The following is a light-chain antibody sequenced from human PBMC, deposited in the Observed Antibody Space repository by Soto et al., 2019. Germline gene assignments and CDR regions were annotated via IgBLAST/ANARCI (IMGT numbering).Light chain of an antibody. Sequence: QSALTQPPSASGSPGQSVTISCTGTSSDVGGYNYVSWYQQYPGRAPKLMIYEVTKRPSGVPDRFSGSKSGNTASLTVSVHQAEDEANYTCSSYAASNNFYFVFGGGTKVTVL. CDR1: SSDVGGYNY. J-gene: IGLJ3*02. V-gene: IGLV2-8*01. CDR3: SSYAASNNFYFV. CDR2: EVT.